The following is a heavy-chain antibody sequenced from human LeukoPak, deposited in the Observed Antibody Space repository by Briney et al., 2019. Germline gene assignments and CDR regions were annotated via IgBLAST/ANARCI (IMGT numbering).Heavy chain of an antibody. J-gene: IGHJ1*01. CDR3: TSLSGFHFPV. V-gene: IGHV3-15*01. D-gene: IGHD5-12*01. Sequence: GVSLTLSCRPSILTLGNVWMSCVRQSPGKGVEWVGRMNSKPDRGIKNYSAAVERRFTIPREDSKNTLYEQMNSLKNEDIVVYYCTSLSGFHFPVWGQGTLVTVS. CDR2: MNSKPDRGIK. CDR1: ILTLGNVW.